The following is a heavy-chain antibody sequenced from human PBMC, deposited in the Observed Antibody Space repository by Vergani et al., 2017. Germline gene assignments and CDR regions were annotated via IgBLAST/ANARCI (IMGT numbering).Heavy chain of an antibody. Sequence: QVQLQQWGAGLLKPSETLSLTCAVYGGSFSDYYMSWIRQAPGKGLEWVSYISSSSSYTNYADSVKGRFTISRDNAKNSLYLQMNSLRAEDTAVYYCARGEQQLDPIFPYYYYYYMDVWGKGTTVTVSS. V-gene: IGHV3-11*05. D-gene: IGHD6-13*01. CDR2: ISSSSSYT. CDR1: GGSFSDYY. J-gene: IGHJ6*03. CDR3: ARGEQQLDPIFPYYYYYYMDV.